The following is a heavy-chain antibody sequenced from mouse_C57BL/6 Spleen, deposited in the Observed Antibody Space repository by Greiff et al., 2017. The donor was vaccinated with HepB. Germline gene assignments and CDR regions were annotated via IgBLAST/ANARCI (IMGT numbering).Heavy chain of an antibody. CDR3: ASIYYDYGWFAY. Sequence: VQRQQSGPELVKPGASVKISCKASGYAFSSSWMNWVKQRPGKGLEWIGRIYPGDGDTNYNGKFKGKATLTADKSSSTAYMQLSSLTSEDSAVYFCASIYYDYGWFAYWGQGTLVTVSA. CDR2: IYPGDGDT. V-gene: IGHV1-82*01. D-gene: IGHD2-4*01. J-gene: IGHJ3*01. CDR1: GYAFSSSW.